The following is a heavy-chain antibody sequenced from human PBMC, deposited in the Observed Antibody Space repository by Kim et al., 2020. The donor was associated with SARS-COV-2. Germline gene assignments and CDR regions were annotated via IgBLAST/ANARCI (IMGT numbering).Heavy chain of an antibody. V-gene: IGHV3-9*01. CDR3: AKLPTYYDILTGYYPDY. Sequence: GGSLRLSCAASGFTFDDYAMHWVRQAPGKGLEWVSGISWNSGSIGYADSVKGRFTISRDNAKNSLYLQMNSLRAEDTALYYCAKLPTYYDILTGYYPDYWGQGTLVTVSS. J-gene: IGHJ4*02. D-gene: IGHD3-9*01. CDR2: ISWNSGSI. CDR1: GFTFDDYA.